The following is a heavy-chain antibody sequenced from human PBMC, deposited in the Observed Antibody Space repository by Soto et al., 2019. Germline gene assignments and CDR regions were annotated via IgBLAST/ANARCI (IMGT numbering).Heavy chain of an antibody. CDR2: IYPGDSDT. V-gene: IGHV5-51*01. D-gene: IGHD1-7*01. J-gene: IGHJ6*02. CDR1: GYSFTSYW. Sequence: PGESLKISCKGSGYSFTSYWIGWVRQMPGKGLEWMGIIYPGDSDTRYSPSFQGQVTISADKSISTAYLQWSSLKASDTAMYYCARHPPKTGTNGLYGKDVWSQGTTVTVSS. CDR3: ARHPPKTGTNGLYGKDV.